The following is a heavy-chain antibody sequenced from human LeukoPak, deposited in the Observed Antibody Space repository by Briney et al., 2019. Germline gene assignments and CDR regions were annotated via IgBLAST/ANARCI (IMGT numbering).Heavy chain of an antibody. CDR2: LTGDGNT. Sequence: PGGSLRLSCAASGFTFTSYAMSWVRQAPGKGLEWVSVLTGDGNTYYADSVKGRFTNSRDDSKNTLFLQMNSLRAEDTAVYFCAKVKWKLIGYFDYWGQGTLVTASS. V-gene: IGHV3-23*01. CDR3: AKVKWKLIGYFDY. J-gene: IGHJ4*02. D-gene: IGHD1-20*01. CDR1: GFTFTSYA.